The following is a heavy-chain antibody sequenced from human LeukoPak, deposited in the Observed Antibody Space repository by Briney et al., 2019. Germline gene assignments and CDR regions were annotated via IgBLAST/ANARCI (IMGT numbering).Heavy chain of an antibody. CDR2: ISGDGGST. J-gene: IGHJ4*02. CDR1: GFTFDDYA. V-gene: IGHV3-43*02. Sequence: PGGFLRLSCAASGFTFDDYAMHWVRQAPGKVLEWVSLISGDGGSTYYADSVKGRFTISRDNSKNSLYLQMNSLRTEDTALYYCAKDKGDGYSTGYFDYWGQGTLVTVSS. D-gene: IGHD5-24*01. CDR3: AKDKGDGYSTGYFDY.